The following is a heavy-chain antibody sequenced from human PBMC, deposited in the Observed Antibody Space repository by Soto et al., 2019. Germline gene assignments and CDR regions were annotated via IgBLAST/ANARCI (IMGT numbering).Heavy chain of an antibody. Sequence: SETLSLTCTVSGGSVSNSNYYWGWIRQSPGKGLEWIGSVYYRGRSYFKSSVKSRVTISVDTSKNQLSLNLNSVTASDTAVYFCVSQRTSVLTQAYFDYWGPGALVTVSS. V-gene: IGHV4-39*01. CDR2: VYYRGRS. D-gene: IGHD2-8*01. CDR1: GGSVSNSNYY. J-gene: IGHJ4*02. CDR3: VSQRTSVLTQAYFDY.